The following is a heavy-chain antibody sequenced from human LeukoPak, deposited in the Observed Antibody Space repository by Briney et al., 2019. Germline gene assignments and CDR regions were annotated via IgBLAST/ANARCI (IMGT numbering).Heavy chain of an antibody. CDR1: GFTFSSYA. Sequence: GGSLRLSCAASGFTFSSYAMTWVRQAPGRGLEWVSAISGSGGSTYYADSVKGRFTISRDNAKNSLYLQMNSLRAEDTAVYYCARDKIAAAGTDYYGMDVWGQGTTVTVSS. D-gene: IGHD6-13*01. V-gene: IGHV3-23*01. J-gene: IGHJ6*02. CDR2: ISGSGGST. CDR3: ARDKIAAAGTDYYGMDV.